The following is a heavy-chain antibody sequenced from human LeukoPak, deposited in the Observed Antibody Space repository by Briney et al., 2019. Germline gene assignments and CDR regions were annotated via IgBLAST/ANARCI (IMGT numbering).Heavy chain of an antibody. D-gene: IGHD5-18*01. V-gene: IGHV1-69*06. CDR1: GGTFSSYA. J-gene: IGHJ4*02. CDR2: IIPIFGTA. Sequence: SVTLSCKASGGTFSSYAISWVRQAPGQGLEWMGGIIPIFGTANYAQKFQGRVTITADKSTSTAYMGLSSLRSEDTAVYYCARSAYVDTAMVDYWGQGTLVTVSS. CDR3: ARSAYVDTAMVDY.